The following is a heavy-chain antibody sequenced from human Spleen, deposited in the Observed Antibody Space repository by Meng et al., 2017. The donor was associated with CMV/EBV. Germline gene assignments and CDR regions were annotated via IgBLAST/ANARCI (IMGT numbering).Heavy chain of an antibody. CDR1: GYTFSDYY. CDR3: ARDLQSGAAGY. D-gene: IGHD3-10*01. J-gene: IGHJ4*02. Sequence: ASVKVSCKTSGYTFSDYYIHWVRQAPGQGLEWMGWINPNSGGTNYAQKFQGRVTMTTDRSISTVYMEVNRLTSDDTAVFYCARDLQSGAAGYLGQGTLVTVSS. V-gene: IGHV1-2*02. CDR2: INPNSGGT.